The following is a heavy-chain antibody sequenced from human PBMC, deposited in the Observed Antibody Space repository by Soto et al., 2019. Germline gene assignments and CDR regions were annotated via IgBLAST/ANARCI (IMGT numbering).Heavy chain of an antibody. Sequence: GGSLRLSCAASGFTFSSYAMSWLRQAPGKGLEWVSGMGGSGGSRYYADSVKGRFSISRDNSKNTLSLQMNSLGAGDTAIYYCAKEPDVVCGAYTLFDPWGLGTLVTVSS. CDR3: AKEPDVVCGAYTLFDP. V-gene: IGHV3-23*01. CDR2: MGGSGGSR. CDR1: GFTFSSYA. J-gene: IGHJ5*02. D-gene: IGHD3-3*01.